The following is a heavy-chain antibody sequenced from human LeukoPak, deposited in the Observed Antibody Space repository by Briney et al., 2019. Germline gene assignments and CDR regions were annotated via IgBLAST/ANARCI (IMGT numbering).Heavy chain of an antibody. CDR3: ARSGWPGY. V-gene: IGHV4-39*01. J-gene: IGHJ4*02. CDR1: GGSISSSSYY. CDR2: IYYSGST. D-gene: IGHD6-19*01. Sequence: SETLSLTCTVSGGSISSSSYYWGWIRQPPGKGLEWIGSIYYSGSTYYNPSLKSRVTISVDTSKNQFSLKLSSVTAADTAVYYCARSGWPGYWGQGTLATVSS.